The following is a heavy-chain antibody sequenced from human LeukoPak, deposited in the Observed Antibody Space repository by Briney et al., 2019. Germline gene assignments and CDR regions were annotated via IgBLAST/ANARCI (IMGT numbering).Heavy chain of an antibody. CDR3: ARDTAGYDAPGVDP. D-gene: IGHD3-3*01. V-gene: IGHV1-18*01. J-gene: IGHJ5*02. Sequence: ASVKVSCKASGYTFTSYGISWVRQAPGQGLEWMGWISAYNGNTNYAQKLQGRVTMTTDTSTSTAYMELRSLRSDDTAVYYCARDTAGYDAPGVDPWGQGTLVTVSS. CDR2: ISAYNGNT. CDR1: GYTFTSYG.